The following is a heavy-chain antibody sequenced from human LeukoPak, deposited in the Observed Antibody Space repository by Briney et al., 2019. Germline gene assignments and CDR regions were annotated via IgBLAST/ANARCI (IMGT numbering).Heavy chain of an antibody. Sequence: GGCLRLSFAVSPFTFSSSSMNSVRQDPGKGLEWVSSISSSSSYIYYAESVKGRFTISRDNAKNSLYLQMNSLRAEDTAVYYCARASGYTSGWYDDAFDIWGQGAMVTVSS. J-gene: IGHJ3*02. CDR2: ISSSSSYI. CDR3: ARASGYTSGWYDDAFDI. D-gene: IGHD6-19*01. V-gene: IGHV3-21*01. CDR1: PFTFSSSS.